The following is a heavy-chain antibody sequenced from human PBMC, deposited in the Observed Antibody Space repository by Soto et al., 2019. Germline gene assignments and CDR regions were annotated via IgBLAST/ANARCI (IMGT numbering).Heavy chain of an antibody. Sequence: QVQLVESGGGVVQPGRSLRLSCAASGFTFSSYAMHWVRQAPGKGLEWVAVISYDGSNKYYADSVKGRFTISRDNSKNTLYLQMNSLSAEDTAVYYCARDPRNITNYYGMDVWGQGTTVTVSS. CDR1: GFTFSSYA. J-gene: IGHJ6*02. CDR3: ARDPRNITNYYGMDV. CDR2: ISYDGSNK. D-gene: IGHD3-10*01. V-gene: IGHV3-30-3*01.